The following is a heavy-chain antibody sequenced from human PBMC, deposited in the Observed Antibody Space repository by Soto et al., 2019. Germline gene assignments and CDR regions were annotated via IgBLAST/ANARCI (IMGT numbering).Heavy chain of an antibody. CDR1: GYSFRTHG. CDR3: ARDLGYCNSSGCFRNWFDP. V-gene: IGHV1-18*01. Sequence: QVQLVQSGAEVKTPGASVKVSCRASGYSFRTHGISWVRQAPGQGLEWMGWISTYDYKTNFPQKFQGKITMTTDTSTSTAYMELRSLRSDDTAVYFCARDLGYCNSSGCFRNWFDPWGQGTLVTVSS. D-gene: IGHD2-15*01. CDR2: ISTYDYKT. J-gene: IGHJ5*02.